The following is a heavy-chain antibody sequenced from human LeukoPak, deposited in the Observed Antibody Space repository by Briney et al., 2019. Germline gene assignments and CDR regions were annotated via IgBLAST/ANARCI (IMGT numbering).Heavy chain of an antibody. CDR1: GYIFTNYW. J-gene: IGHJ4*02. V-gene: IGHV5-51*01. CDR3: ARLTSSWSFDY. Sequence: GESLKISCKGSGYIFTNYWIGWVRQVPGKGLEWMGIISPDGSDTRYSPSFQGQVTISADKSITTAYLQWSSLKASDTAMYYCARLTSSWSFDYWGQGTLVTVSS. CDR2: ISPDGSDT. D-gene: IGHD6-13*01.